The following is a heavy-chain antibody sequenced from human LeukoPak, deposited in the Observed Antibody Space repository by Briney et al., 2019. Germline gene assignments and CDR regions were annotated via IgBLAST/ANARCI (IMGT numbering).Heavy chain of an antibody. J-gene: IGHJ4*02. V-gene: IGHV3-30*01. CDR3: AKGVAAGTWGTSFDY. Sequence: GGSLRLSCAASGFSFSTYPLHWVRQAPGKGPEWLAVISYDGNYEYYAESVKGRFTISRDNSKNALYLQMNTLRAEDTAAYYCAKGVAAGTWGTSFDYWGQGTLVTVSS. CDR2: ISYDGNYE. D-gene: IGHD6-13*01. CDR1: GFSFSTYP.